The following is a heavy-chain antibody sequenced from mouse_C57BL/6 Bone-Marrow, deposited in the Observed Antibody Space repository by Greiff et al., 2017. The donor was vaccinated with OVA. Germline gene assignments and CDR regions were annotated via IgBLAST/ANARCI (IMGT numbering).Heavy chain of an antibody. CDR1: GFSLTSYG. Sequence: VKLQESGPGLVQPSQSLSITCTVSGFSLTSYGVHWVRQSPGKGLEWLGVIWSGGSTDYNAAFISRLSISKDNSKSQVFFKMNSLQADDTAIYYCARKGHYGSSYEGYFDVWGTGTTVTVSS. CDR2: IWSGGST. V-gene: IGHV2-2*01. D-gene: IGHD1-1*01. CDR3: ARKGHYGSSYEGYFDV. J-gene: IGHJ1*03.